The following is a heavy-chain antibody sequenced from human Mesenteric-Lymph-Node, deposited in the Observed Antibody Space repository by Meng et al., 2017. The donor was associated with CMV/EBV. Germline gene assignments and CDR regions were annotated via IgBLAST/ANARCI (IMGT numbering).Heavy chain of an antibody. CDR3: ARDVDYGGNRAMGAFDI. D-gene: IGHD4-23*01. CDR1: GFTLSTYS. V-gene: IGHV3-21*06. Sequence: GESLKISCTASGFTLSTYSMNWFRQAPGKGLEWVSSITVSYTSYTDSVKGRFTISSDNAENSLFLQMNSLRAEDTAVYYCARDVDYGGNRAMGAFDIWGQGTMVTVSS. J-gene: IGHJ3*02. CDR2: ITVSYT.